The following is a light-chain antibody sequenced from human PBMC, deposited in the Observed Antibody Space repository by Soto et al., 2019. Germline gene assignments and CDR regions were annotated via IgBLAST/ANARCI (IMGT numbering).Light chain of an antibody. J-gene: IGLJ1*01. V-gene: IGLV2-14*01. CDR2: EVS. CDR3: SLYTSSSPRV. Sequence: QSVLTQPASVSGSPGQSITISCTGTSSDVGGYNYVSWYQQHPGKAPKLMIYEVSNRPSGVSNRFSGSKSGNTASLTISGLQAEDEADYYCSLYTSSSPRVFGTGTKVTVL. CDR1: SSDVGGYNY.